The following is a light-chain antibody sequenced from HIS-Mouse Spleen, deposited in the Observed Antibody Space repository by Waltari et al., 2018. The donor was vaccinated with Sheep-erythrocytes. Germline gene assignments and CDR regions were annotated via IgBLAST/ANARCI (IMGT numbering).Light chain of an antibody. CDR2: EGS. V-gene: IGLV2-23*01. Sequence: QSALTQPASVSGSPGQSITISCTGTSSDVGRSNLVPWYHQHPGKAPKLMIYEGSKRPSGVSNRFSGSKSGNTASLTISGLQAEDEADYYCCSYAGSSTWVFGGGTKLTVL. CDR1: SSDVGRSNL. J-gene: IGLJ3*02. CDR3: CSYAGSSTWV.